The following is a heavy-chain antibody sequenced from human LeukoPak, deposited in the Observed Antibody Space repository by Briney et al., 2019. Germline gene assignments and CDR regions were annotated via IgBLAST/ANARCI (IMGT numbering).Heavy chain of an antibody. Sequence: PGGSLRLSCAASGFTFSSYAMSWVRQAPGKGLEWVSSISGSDGSTYYADSVKGRFTISRDNSKNTLYLQMNSLRAEDTAVYYCARHLSGVTGYTYGRGIDYWGQGTLVTVSS. J-gene: IGHJ4*02. CDR3: ARHLSGVTGYTYGRGIDY. D-gene: IGHD5-18*01. CDR1: GFTFSSYA. V-gene: IGHV3-23*01. CDR2: ISGSDGST.